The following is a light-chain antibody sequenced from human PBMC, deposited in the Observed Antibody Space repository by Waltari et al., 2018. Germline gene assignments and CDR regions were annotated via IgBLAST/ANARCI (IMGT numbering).Light chain of an antibody. CDR3: QSYDSRLSGSV. J-gene: IGLJ2*01. CDR2: GNH. CDR1: SSNIGAPYD. Sequence: QSVLTQPPSVSGAPGQKITISCTGSSSNIGAPYDVHWYQHLPGRAPKPPTQGNHSRPAGVPSRFAGARSGPSASLAITGLQAEDEADYYCQSYDSRLSGSVFGGGTKLTVL. V-gene: IGLV1-40*01.